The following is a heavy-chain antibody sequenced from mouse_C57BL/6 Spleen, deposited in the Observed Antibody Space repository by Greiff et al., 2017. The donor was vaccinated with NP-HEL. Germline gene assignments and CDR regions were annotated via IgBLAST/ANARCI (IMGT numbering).Heavy chain of an antibody. CDR2: INPSGGYT. CDR3: ARGGSTLYYAMDY. J-gene: IGHJ4*01. CDR1: GYTFTSYT. V-gene: IGHV1-4*01. Sequence: QVQLQQSGAELARPGASVKMSCKASGYTFTSYTMHWVKQRPGQGLEWIGYINPSGGYTKYNQKFKDKATLTADKSSSTAYMQLSSLTSEDSAVYYCARGGSTLYYAMDYWGQGTSVTVSS. D-gene: IGHD1-1*01.